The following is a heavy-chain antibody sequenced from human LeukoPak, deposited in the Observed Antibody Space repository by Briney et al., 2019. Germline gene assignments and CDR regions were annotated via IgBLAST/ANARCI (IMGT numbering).Heavy chain of an antibody. Sequence: SVKVSCKASGGTFSSYAISWVRQAPGQGLEWMGGIIPIFGTANYAQKFQGRVTMTEDTSTDTAYMELSSLRFEDTAVYYCATMYNWNYVGFDPWGQGTLVTVSS. CDR3: ATMYNWNYVGFDP. V-gene: IGHV1-69*06. D-gene: IGHD1-7*01. CDR1: GGTFSSYA. CDR2: IIPIFGTA. J-gene: IGHJ5*02.